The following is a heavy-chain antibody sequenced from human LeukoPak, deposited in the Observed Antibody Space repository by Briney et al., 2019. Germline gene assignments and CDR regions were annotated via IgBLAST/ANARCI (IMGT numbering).Heavy chain of an antibody. Sequence: GGSLRLSCVASGFTFSNYWMNWVRQAPGKGLEWVANIKQDGSEEYFVDSVKGRFTISRDNAENSLYLQMNSLRAEDTAVYYCARLGYGYSSRWSNGGYFQHWGQGTLVTVSS. CDR1: GFTFSNYW. D-gene: IGHD6-13*01. J-gene: IGHJ1*01. CDR3: ARLGYGYSSRWSNGGYFQH. CDR2: IKQDGSEE. V-gene: IGHV3-7*01.